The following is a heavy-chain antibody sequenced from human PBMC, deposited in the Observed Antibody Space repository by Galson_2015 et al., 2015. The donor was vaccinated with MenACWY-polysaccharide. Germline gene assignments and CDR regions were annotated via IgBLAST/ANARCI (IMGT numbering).Heavy chain of an antibody. CDR1: GFTSSYYY. V-gene: IGHV3-21*01. CDR3: ATGDYVSQGGRSY. Sequence: SLRLSCAASGFTSSYYYMNWVRQPPGKGLEWVSSISSNSDFIYYADSVKGRFTISRDNAKNSLHLQMHRLRAEDTAVYFCATGDYVSQGGRSYWGQGTLVTVSS. D-gene: IGHD4-17*01. J-gene: IGHJ4*02. CDR2: ISSNSDFI.